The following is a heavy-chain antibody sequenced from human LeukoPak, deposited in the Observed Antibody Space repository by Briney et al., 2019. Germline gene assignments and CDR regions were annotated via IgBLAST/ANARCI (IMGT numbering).Heavy chain of an antibody. CDR3: ARDRDYYDSSNYYYASDS. CDR1: GGTFSSYA. D-gene: IGHD3-22*01. J-gene: IGHJ4*02. V-gene: IGHV1-69*01. Sequence: SVKVSCKASGGTFSSYAISWVRQASGQGLEWMGGIIPISATANYAQKFQGRVTITADESTSTAYMELSSLRSEDTAVYYCARDRDYYDSSNYYYASDSWGQGTLVTVSS. CDR2: IIPISATA.